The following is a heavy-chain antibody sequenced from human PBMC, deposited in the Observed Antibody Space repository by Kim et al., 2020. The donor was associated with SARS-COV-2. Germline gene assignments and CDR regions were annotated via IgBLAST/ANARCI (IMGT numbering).Heavy chain of an antibody. V-gene: IGHV3-11*05. CDR2: ISSTSSYT. D-gene: IGHD3-3*01. CDR1: GFTFSDYY. CDR3: ARERLITIFGVVINDAFAV. J-gene: IGHJ3*01. Sequence: GGSLRLSCAASGFTFSDYYMSWIRQAPGKGLEWVSYISSTSSYTIYADSVKGRFTISRDNPKNSLYLQMNSLRAEDTAVYYCARERLITIFGVVINDAFAVSGQATIVTVSS.